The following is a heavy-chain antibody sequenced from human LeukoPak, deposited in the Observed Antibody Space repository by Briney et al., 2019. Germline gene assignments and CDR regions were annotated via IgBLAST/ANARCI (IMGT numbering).Heavy chain of an antibody. J-gene: IGHJ5*02. CDR1: GGSISSSSYY. D-gene: IGHD1-14*01. CDR2: IYYSGST. CDR3: ARQARPEGGSHNWFDP. Sequence: SETLSLTCTVSGGSISSSSYYWGWIRQPPGKGLEWIGSIYYSGSTYYNPSLKSRVTISVDTSKNQFSLKLSSVTAADTAVYYCARQARPEGGSHNWFDPWGQGTLVTVSS. V-gene: IGHV4-39*01.